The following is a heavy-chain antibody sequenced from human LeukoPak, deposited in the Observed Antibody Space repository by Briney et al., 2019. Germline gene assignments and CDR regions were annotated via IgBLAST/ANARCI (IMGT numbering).Heavy chain of an antibody. D-gene: IGHD6-19*01. J-gene: IGHJ4*02. CDR2: ISSSSSYI. V-gene: IGHV3-21*01. CDR3: AAGIAVAGMVDY. Sequence: GGSLRLSCAASGFTFSSYSMNWVRQAPGKGLEWVSSISSSSSYIYYADSVKGRFTISRDNAKNSLYLQMNSLRAEDTAVYYCAAGIAVAGMVDYWGQGTLVTVSS. CDR1: GFTFSSYS.